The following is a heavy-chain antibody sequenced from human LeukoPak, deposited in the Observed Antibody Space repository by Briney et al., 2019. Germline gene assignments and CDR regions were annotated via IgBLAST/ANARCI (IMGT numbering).Heavy chain of an antibody. CDR3: ARESRQWLGHYYYYMDV. CDR1: GFTFSSYR. J-gene: IGHJ6*03. D-gene: IGHD6-19*01. V-gene: IGHV3-21*01. Sequence: GGSLRLSCAASGFTFSSYRMNWVRQAPGKGLEWVSSISSSSSYIYYADSVKGRFTISRDNAKNSLYLQMNSLRAEDTAVYYCARESRQWLGHYYYYMDVWGKGTTVTVSS. CDR2: ISSSSSYI.